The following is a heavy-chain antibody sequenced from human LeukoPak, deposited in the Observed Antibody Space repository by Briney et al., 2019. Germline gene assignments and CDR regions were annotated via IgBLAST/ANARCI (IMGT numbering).Heavy chain of an antibody. CDR2: VSGSDGSS. CDR3: AKGGLGGYNAVFDH. CDR1: GLTFVGNA. J-gene: IGHJ4*02. Sequence: PGGSLRLSCATSGLTFVGNAMSWVCQAPGKGLEWVSGVSGSDGSSHYADSVKGRFTISVDNSKNTLHLQMNSLRAEDTAVYYCAKGGLGGYNAVFDHWGQGTLVTVSS. D-gene: IGHD5-24*01. V-gene: IGHV3-23*01.